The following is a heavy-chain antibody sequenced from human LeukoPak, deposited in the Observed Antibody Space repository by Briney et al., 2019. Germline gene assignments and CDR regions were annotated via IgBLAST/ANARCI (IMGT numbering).Heavy chain of an antibody. CDR2: IYYSGST. D-gene: IGHD2-2*01. V-gene: IGHV4-30-4*01. CDR1: GGSISSGDYY. J-gene: IGHJ2*01. Sequence: SETLSLTCTVSGGSISSGDYYWSWIRQPPGKGLEWIGYIYYSGSTYYNPSLKSRVTISVDTSKNQFSLKLSSVTAADTAVYYCARGVVPAARGRYFDLWGRGTLVTVSS. CDR3: ARGVVPAARGRYFDL.